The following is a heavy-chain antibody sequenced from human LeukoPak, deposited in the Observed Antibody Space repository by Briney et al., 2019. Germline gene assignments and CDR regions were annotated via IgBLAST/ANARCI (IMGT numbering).Heavy chain of an antibody. CDR3: AREAVAGTFDY. CDR1: GFTVSSNY. D-gene: IGHD6-19*01. J-gene: IGHJ4*02. V-gene: IGHV3-66*02. CDR2: IYSGGST. Sequence: PGGSLRLSRAASGFTVSSNYMSWVRQAPGKGLEWVSVIYSGGSTYYADSVKGRFTISRDNSKNTLYLQMNSLRAEDTAVYYCAREAVAGTFDYWGQGTLVTVSS.